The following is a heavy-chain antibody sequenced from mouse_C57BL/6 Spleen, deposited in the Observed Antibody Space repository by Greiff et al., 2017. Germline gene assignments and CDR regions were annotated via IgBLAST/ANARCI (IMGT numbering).Heavy chain of an antibody. V-gene: IGHV1-19*01. CDR3: ARNPGSNYGY. Sequence: VQLQQSGPVLVKPGASVTMSCTASGYTFTDFYMNWVQQSHGKSLEWIGVISPYNGANSNNQKIKGKATLTVDMSSNTAYMELNSLTSEDSAVYYCARNPGSNYGYWGQGTTLTVSS. CDR1: GYTFTDFY. CDR2: ISPYNGAN. J-gene: IGHJ2*01. D-gene: IGHD2-5*01.